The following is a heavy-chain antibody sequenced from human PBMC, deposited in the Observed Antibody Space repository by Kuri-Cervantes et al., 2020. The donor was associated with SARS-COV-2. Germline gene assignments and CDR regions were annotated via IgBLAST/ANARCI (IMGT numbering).Heavy chain of an antibody. Sequence: ASVKVSCKASGYTFTNYGMHWMRQAPGQRLEWMGWINADNDNTEYSQKFQGRVTITRDTAATTVYMELSSLRSEDTAVYYCAREPTYYDFWSGYYHYFDYWGQGTLATVSS. CDR1: GYTFTNYG. CDR3: AREPTYYDFWSGYYHYFDY. V-gene: IGHV1-3*01. D-gene: IGHD3-3*01. J-gene: IGHJ4*02. CDR2: INADNDNT.